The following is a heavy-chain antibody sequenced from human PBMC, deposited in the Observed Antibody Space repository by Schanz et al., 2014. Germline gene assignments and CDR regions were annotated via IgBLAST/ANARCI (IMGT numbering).Heavy chain of an antibody. CDR3: AREVGLYDRGWFDP. V-gene: IGHV1-46*01. D-gene: IGHD3-22*01. Sequence: QVQVVQSGAEVKKPGASVKVSCKASGYTFTDYGVIWVRQAPGQGLEWMGMINPSGGSTTYAQKFQGRVTMTRDTSTSTVYMELSSLRSEDTAVYYCAREVGLYDRGWFDPWGQGTLVTVSS. CDR2: INPSGGST. J-gene: IGHJ5*02. CDR1: GYTFTDYG.